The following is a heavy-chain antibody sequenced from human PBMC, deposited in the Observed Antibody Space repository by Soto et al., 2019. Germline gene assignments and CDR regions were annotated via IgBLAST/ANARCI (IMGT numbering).Heavy chain of an antibody. J-gene: IGHJ3*02. V-gene: IGHV3-23*01. CDR2: ISGSGGST. D-gene: IGHD3-10*01. CDR3: AKDTPLWFGELLWAFDI. Sequence: PGGSLRLSCAASGFTFSSYAMSWVRQAPGKGLEWVSAISGSGGSTYYADSVKGRFTISRDNSKNTLYLQMNSLRAEDTAVYYCAKDTPLWFGELLWAFDIWGQGTMVTVSS. CDR1: GFTFSSYA.